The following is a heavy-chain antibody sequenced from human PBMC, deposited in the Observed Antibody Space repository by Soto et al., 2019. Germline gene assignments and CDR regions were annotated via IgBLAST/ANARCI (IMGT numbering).Heavy chain of an antibody. Sequence: LRLSCAASGFTVSSNYMSWVRQAPGKGLEWVSVIYSGGSTYYADSVKGRFTISRDNSKNTLYLQMNSLRAEDTAVYYCARSPAAAATYYFDYWGQGTLVTVSS. CDR3: ARSPAAAATYYFDY. CDR1: GFTVSSNY. J-gene: IGHJ4*02. V-gene: IGHV3-53*01. D-gene: IGHD6-13*01. CDR2: IYSGGST.